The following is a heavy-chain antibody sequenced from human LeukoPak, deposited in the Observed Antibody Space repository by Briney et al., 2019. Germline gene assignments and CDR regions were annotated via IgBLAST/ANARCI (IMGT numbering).Heavy chain of an antibody. CDR2: INHSGST. J-gene: IGHJ4*02. D-gene: IGHD1/OR15-1a*01. CDR3: ARWNSALVFDY. V-gene: IGHV4-34*01. Sequence: PSETLSLTCAVYGGSFSGYYWSWIRQPPGKGLEWIGEINHSGSTNYNPSLKSRVTISVDTSKNQFSLKLSSVTAADTAVYYCARWNSALVFDYWGQGTLVTVSS. CDR1: GGSFSGYY.